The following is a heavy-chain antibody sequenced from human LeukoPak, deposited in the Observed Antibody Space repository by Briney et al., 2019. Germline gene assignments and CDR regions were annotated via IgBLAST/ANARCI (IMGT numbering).Heavy chain of an antibody. J-gene: IGHJ4*02. CDR2: INPSGGRT. CDR3: ARVAYDYVWGSYSHYFDY. CDR1: GYTFTRYY. V-gene: IGHV1-46*01. D-gene: IGHD3-16*01. Sequence: GASVKVSCKGCGYTFTRYYMHWVRQAPAKGLEWMGIINPSGGRTSYAQKFQGRVTMTRDTYTSTVYMELSSLRSEDTVVYYCARVAYDYVWGSYSHYFDYWGQGTLVTVSS.